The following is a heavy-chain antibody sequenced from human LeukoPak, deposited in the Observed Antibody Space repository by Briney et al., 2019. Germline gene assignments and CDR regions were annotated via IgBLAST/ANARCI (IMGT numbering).Heavy chain of an antibody. CDR1: GGSISSSSYH. V-gene: IGHV4-39*07. CDR2: IYYSGST. J-gene: IGHJ6*03. D-gene: IGHD2-15*01. CDR3: ARVVEGDYYYYYMDV. Sequence: SETLSLTCSVSGGSISSSSYHWGRIRQPPGKGLEWIGSIYYSGSTYYNPSLKSRVTISLDTSKNQFSLKLSSVTAADTAVYYCARVVEGDYYYYYMDVWGKGTTVTVSS.